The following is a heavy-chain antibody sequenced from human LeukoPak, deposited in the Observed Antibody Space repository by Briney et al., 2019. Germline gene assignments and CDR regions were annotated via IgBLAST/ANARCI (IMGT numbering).Heavy chain of an antibody. J-gene: IGHJ5*02. V-gene: IGHV3-66*01. D-gene: IGHD3-10*01. Sequence: TGGSLRLSCAASEFTVSSNFMSWVRQAPGKGLEWVSTIYSGGTTYYSDSVKGRFTISRDNSKNTLYLQMNRLRAEDTAVYYCARDRDYYGSGSYEWFDPWGQGTLVTVSS. CDR2: IYSGGTT. CDR1: EFTVSSNF. CDR3: ARDRDYYGSGSYEWFDP.